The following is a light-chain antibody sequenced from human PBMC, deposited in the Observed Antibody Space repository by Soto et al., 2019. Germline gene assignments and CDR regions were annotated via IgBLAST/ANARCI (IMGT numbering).Light chain of an antibody. CDR1: SSDIGNFNY. V-gene: IGLV2-14*01. Sequence: QSALTQPASVSGSPGQSITISCTGTSSDIGNFNYVSWYQQHPGKAPKLMIFEVNDRPSGVSNRFSSSKSGSTASLTISGLQAEDEADYYCSSFTSSNTYVFGTGTKLTVL. CDR2: EVN. CDR3: SSFTSSNTYV. J-gene: IGLJ1*01.